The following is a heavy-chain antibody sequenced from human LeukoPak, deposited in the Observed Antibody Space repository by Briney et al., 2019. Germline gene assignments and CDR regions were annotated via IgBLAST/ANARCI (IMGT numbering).Heavy chain of an antibody. D-gene: IGHD2-2*01. CDR1: GFTFSSYW. V-gene: IGHV3-74*01. Sequence: GSLRLSCAASGFTFSSYWMHWVRQAPGKGLVWVSRINSDGSSRSYAVSVKGRFTISRDNAKNTLYLQMNSLRAEDTAVYYCARGVGYCSSTSCYWWFDPWGQGTLVTVSS. CDR3: ARGVGYCSSTSCYWWFDP. J-gene: IGHJ5*02. CDR2: INSDGSSR.